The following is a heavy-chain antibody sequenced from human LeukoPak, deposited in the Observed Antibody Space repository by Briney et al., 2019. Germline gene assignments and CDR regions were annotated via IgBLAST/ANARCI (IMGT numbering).Heavy chain of an antibody. Sequence: SETLSLTCAVYGGSFSGYYWSWIRRPPGKGLEWIGEINHSGSTNYNPSLKSRVTISVDTSKNQFSLKLSSVTAADTAVYYCARVKSVATRRANFDYWGQGTLVTVSP. V-gene: IGHV4-34*01. CDR2: INHSGST. D-gene: IGHD5-12*01. CDR1: GGSFSGYY. CDR3: ARVKSVATRRANFDY. J-gene: IGHJ4*02.